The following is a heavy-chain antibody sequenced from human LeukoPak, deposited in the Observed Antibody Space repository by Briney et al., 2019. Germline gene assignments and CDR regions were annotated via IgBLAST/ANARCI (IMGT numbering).Heavy chain of an antibody. CDR3: ARDRIAAAGIPSDAFDI. CDR2: IYYSGST. D-gene: IGHD6-13*01. CDR1: GGSISSYY. V-gene: IGHV4-59*01. Sequence: PSETLSLTCTVSGGSISSYYWSWIRQPPGKGLEGIGYIYYSGSTNYNPSLKSRVTISVDTSKNQFSLKLSSVTAADTAVYYCARDRIAAAGIPSDAFDIWGQGTMVTVSS. J-gene: IGHJ3*02.